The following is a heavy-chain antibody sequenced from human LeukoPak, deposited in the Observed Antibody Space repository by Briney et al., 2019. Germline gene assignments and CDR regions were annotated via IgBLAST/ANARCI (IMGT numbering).Heavy chain of an antibody. CDR2: LSGSGGST. CDR1: GFTFSSYS. V-gene: IGHV3-23*01. Sequence: PGGSLRLSCAASGFTFSSYSMNWVRQAPGKGLEWVSGLSGSGGSTYYVDSVKGRFTISRDISKNTLYLQMNSLRAEDTAVYYCAHGMDVWGQGTTVTVSS. CDR3: AHGMDV. J-gene: IGHJ6*02.